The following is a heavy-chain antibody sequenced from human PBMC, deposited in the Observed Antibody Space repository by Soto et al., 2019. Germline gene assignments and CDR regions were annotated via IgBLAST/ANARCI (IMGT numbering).Heavy chain of an antibody. J-gene: IGHJ6*02. CDR1: GFTFSSYA. Sequence: GGSLRLSCAASGFTFSSYAVSWVRQAPGKGLEWVSAISGSGGSTYYADSVKGRFTISRDNSKNTLYLQMNSLRAEDTAVDYCANRPNYSYGMDVWGQGTTVTVSS. CDR3: ANRPNYSYGMDV. CDR2: ISGSGGST. V-gene: IGHV3-23*01.